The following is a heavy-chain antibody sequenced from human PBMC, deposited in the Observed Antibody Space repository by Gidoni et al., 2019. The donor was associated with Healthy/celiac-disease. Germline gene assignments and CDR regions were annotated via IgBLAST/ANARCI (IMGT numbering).Heavy chain of an antibody. CDR3: ARALSRGSYSFLFADY. V-gene: IGHV4-39*01. CDR1: GGSISSSSYY. Sequence: QLQLQESGPGLVKPSETLSLTCTVSGGSISSSSYYWGWIRQPPGKGLEWIGSIYYSGSTYYNPSLKSRVTISVDTSKNQFSLKLSSVTAADTAVYYCARALSRGSYSFLFADYWGQGTLVTVSS. CDR2: IYYSGST. D-gene: IGHD1-26*01. J-gene: IGHJ4*02.